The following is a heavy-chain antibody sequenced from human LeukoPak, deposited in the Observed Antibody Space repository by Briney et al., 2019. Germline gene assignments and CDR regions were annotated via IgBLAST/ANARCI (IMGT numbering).Heavy chain of an antibody. CDR1: RFSFSTYE. J-gene: IGHJ6*02. CDR3: ARRNYYYGMDV. Sequence: GGSLRLSCAASRFSFSTYEMNWVRQAPGKGLELVPYISGSASTIYYADSVKGRFTISRDSAKNSLYLQMNSLRAEDTAVYYCARRNYYYGMDVWGQGTTVTVSS. CDR2: ISGSASTI. V-gene: IGHV3-48*03.